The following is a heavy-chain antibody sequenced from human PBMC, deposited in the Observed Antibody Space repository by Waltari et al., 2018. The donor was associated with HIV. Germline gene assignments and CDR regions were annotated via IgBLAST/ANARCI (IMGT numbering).Heavy chain of an antibody. J-gene: IGHJ3*02. Sequence: EVQLVESGGGLVQPGGSLRLSCAASGFTFDDYAMHWVRQAPGKGLEWVSGISWNSDTIGYADSVEGRFTISRDNAKNSLSLQMNSLRAEDTALYYCAKVAMTAVTSYAIDIWGQGTMVTVSS. CDR3: AKVAMTAVTSYAIDI. CDR2: ISWNSDTI. D-gene: IGHD4-17*01. CDR1: GFTFDDYA. V-gene: IGHV3-9*01.